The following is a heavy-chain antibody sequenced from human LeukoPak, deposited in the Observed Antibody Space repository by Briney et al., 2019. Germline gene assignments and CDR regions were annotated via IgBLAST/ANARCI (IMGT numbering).Heavy chain of an antibody. Sequence: GGSPRLSCAASGFTFSSYGMHWVRQAPGKGLEWVAVIWYDGSNKYYADSVKGRFTISRDNSKNTLYLQMNSLRAEDTAVYYCARSPQVGATFWFDPWGQGTLVTVSS. D-gene: IGHD1-26*01. V-gene: IGHV3-33*01. CDR1: GFTFSSYG. CDR3: ARSPQVGATFWFDP. J-gene: IGHJ5*02. CDR2: IWYDGSNK.